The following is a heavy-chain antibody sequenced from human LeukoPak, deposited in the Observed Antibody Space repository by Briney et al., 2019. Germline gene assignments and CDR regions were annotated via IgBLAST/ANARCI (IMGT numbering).Heavy chain of an antibody. D-gene: IGHD6-19*01. CDR1: GFAFSVYA. J-gene: IGHJ5*01. Sequence: GGSLRLSCTASGFAFSVYAMSWLRQPPGKGLEWVSTINANSGTTSYAASVRGRFTISRDNSKNTLYLQLNTLRADDTATYYCAKPISGGLAVTADWFHPWAKEPWSSSPQ. CDR2: INANSGTT. V-gene: IGHV3-23*01. CDR3: AKPISGGLAVTADWFHP.